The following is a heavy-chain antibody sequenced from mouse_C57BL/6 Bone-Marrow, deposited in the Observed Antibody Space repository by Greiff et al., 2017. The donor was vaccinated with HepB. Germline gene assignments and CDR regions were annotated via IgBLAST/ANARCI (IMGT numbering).Heavy chain of an antibody. CDR2: IYPRNGNT. CDR3: ERTYYYGSLFAY. Sequence: QVQLQQSGAELARPGASVKLSCKASGYTFTSYGISWVKQRTGQGLEWIGEIYPRNGNTYYNEKFKGKATLTADKSSSTAYMELRSLTSEDSAVYVCERTYYYGSLFAYWGQGTLVTVSA. D-gene: IGHD1-1*01. J-gene: IGHJ3*01. CDR1: GYTFTSYG. V-gene: IGHV1-81*01.